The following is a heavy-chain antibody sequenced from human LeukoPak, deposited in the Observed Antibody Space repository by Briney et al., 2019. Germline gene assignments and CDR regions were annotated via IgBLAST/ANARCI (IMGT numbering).Heavy chain of an antibody. J-gene: IGHJ4*02. Sequence: GASVKVSCKASGYTFTSYDINWVRQATGQGLEWMGWMNPNSGNTGYAQKFQGRVTITRDTSASTAYMELSSLRSEDTAVYYCARDVGYSSSWYEIHHYFDYWGQGTLVTVSS. CDR1: GYTFTSYD. D-gene: IGHD6-13*01. CDR3: ARDVGYSSSWYEIHHYFDY. CDR2: MNPNSGNT. V-gene: IGHV1-8*01.